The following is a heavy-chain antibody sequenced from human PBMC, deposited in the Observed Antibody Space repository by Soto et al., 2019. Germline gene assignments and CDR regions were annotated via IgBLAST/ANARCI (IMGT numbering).Heavy chain of an antibody. D-gene: IGHD5-12*01. CDR3: ARGQEGIVATN. V-gene: IGHV4-34*01. Sequence: QVQLQQWGAGLLKPSETLSLTCTVNGGSLTGYYWSWIRQPPGKALEWIGELKDGGSTNYSPSLRGRGSISADTSKNHFSLRLNSVTAADTAVYFCARGQEGIVATNWDQGALVTVSS. CDR2: LKDGGST. CDR1: GGSLTGYY. J-gene: IGHJ4*02.